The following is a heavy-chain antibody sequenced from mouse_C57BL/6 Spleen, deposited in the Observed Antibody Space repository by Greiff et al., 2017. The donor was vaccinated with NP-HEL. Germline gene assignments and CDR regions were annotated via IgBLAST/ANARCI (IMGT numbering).Heavy chain of an antibody. CDR2: ISDGGSYT. CDR3: ARGDDGYSFAY. J-gene: IGHJ3*01. CDR1: GFTFSSYA. Sequence: EVMLVESGGGLVKPGGSLKLSCAASGFTFSSYAMSWVRQTPEKRLEWVATISDGGSYTYYPDNVKGRFTISRDNAKNNLYLQMSHLKSEDTAMYYCARGDDGYSFAYWGQGTLVTVSA. D-gene: IGHD2-3*01. V-gene: IGHV5-4*03.